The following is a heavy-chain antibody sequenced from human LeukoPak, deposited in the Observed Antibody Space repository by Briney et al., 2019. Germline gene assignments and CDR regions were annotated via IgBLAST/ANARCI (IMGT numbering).Heavy chain of an antibody. J-gene: IGHJ4*02. V-gene: IGHV3-20*04. CDR3: AKEPIVGATTGFDY. CDR2: INWNGGST. D-gene: IGHD1-26*01. Sequence: GGPLRLSCAASGFTFDDYGMSWVRQAPGKGLEWVSGINWNGGSTGYTDSVKGRFTISRDNAKNSLYLQMNSLRAEDTALYYCAKEPIVGATTGFDYWGQGTLVTVSS. CDR1: GFTFDDYG.